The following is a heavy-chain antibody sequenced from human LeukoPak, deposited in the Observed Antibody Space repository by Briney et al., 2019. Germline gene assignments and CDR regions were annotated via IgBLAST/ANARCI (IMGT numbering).Heavy chain of an antibody. D-gene: IGHD5-18*01. V-gene: IGHV3-30*18. CDR2: ISYDGSNK. CDR1: GFTFSSYG. CDR3: AKEGYNYGPDSPGYFDY. J-gene: IGHJ4*02. Sequence: GRSLRLSCAASGFTFSSYGMHWVRQAPGKGLEWVAVISYDGSNKYYADSVKGRFTISRDNSKNTLYLQMNSLRAEDTAVYYCAKEGYNYGPDSPGYFDYWGQGTLVTVSS.